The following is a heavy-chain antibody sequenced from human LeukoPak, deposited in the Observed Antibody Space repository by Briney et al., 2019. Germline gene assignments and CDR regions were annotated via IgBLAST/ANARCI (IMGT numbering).Heavy chain of an antibody. CDR1: GYTFTSYG. D-gene: IGHD6-13*01. CDR2: ISAYNGNT. V-gene: IGHV1-18*01. J-gene: IGHJ4*02. Sequence: ASVKVSCKASGYTFTSYGISWVRQAPGQGLEWMGWISAYNGNTNYAQKLQGRVTMTTDTSTSTAYMELRSLRSDDTAVYYCARDDRWKAAAGTPTLEYWGQGTLVPVSS. CDR3: ARDDRWKAAAGTPTLEY.